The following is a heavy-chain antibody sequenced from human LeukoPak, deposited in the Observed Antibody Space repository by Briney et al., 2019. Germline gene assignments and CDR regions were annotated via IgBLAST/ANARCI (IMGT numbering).Heavy chain of an antibody. D-gene: IGHD2-21*02. J-gene: IGHJ3*02. Sequence: GASVKVSCKASGYTFTGYYMHWVRQAPGQGLEWMGWINPNSGGTNYAQKFQGRVTMTRDTSISTAYMELSRLRSDDTAVYYCARCSYCGGDCYSAAFDIWGQGTMVTVSS. CDR1: GYTFTGYY. CDR3: ARCSYCGGDCYSAAFDI. V-gene: IGHV1-2*02. CDR2: INPNSGGT.